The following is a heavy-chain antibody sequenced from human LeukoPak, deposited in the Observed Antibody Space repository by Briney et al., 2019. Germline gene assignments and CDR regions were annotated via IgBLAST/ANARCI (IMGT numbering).Heavy chain of an antibody. J-gene: IGHJ4*02. CDR1: GYSISSGYY. D-gene: IGHD3-10*01. Sequence: PSETLSLTCTVSGYSISSGYYWGWIRQPPGKGLEWIGSIYHSGSTYYNPSLKSRVTISVDTSKNQFSLKLSSVTAADTAVYYCARDLFGYFDYWGQGTLVTVSS. CDR2: IYHSGST. CDR3: ARDLFGYFDY. V-gene: IGHV4-38-2*02.